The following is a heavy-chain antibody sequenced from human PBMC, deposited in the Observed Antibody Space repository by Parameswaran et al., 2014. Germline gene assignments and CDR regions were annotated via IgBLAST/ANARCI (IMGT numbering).Heavy chain of an antibody. V-gene: IGHV4-59*01. Sequence: VRQAPGKGLEWIGYIYYSGSTNYNPSLKSRVTISVDTSKNQFSLKLSSVTAADTAVYYCARDLGYYDILTGWFDPWGQGTLVTVSS. J-gene: IGHJ5*02. CDR3: ARDLGYYDILTGWFDP. CDR2: IYYSGST. D-gene: IGHD3-9*01.